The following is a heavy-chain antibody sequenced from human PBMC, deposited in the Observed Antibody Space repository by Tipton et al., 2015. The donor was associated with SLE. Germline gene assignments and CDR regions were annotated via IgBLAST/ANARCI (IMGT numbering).Heavy chain of an antibody. J-gene: IGHJ3*02. Sequence: GSLRLSCAASGFTFSSYGMHWVRQAPGKGLEWVAFIRYDGSNKYYADSVKGRFTISRDNSKNTLYLQMNSLRAEDTAVYYCARGMWGTGTTSAFDIWGQGTMVPVSS. CDR3: ARGMWGTGTTSAFDI. D-gene: IGHD1-7*01. CDR1: GFTFSSYG. CDR2: IRYDGSNK. V-gene: IGHV3-30*02.